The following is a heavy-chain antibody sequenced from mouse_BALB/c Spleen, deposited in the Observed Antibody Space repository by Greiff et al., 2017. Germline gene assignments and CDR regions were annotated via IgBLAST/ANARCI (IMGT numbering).Heavy chain of an antibody. J-gene: IGHJ2*01. D-gene: IGHD4-1*01. V-gene: IGHV5-17*02. Sequence: EVQLVESGGGLVQPGGSRKLSCAASGFTFSSFGMHWVRQAPEKGLEWVAYISIGSSTIYYADTVKGRFTISRDNPKNTLFLQMTSLRSEDTAMYYCARGGTGTYFDYWGQGTTLTVSS. CDR2: ISIGSSTI. CDR3: ARGGTGTYFDY. CDR1: GFTFSSFG.